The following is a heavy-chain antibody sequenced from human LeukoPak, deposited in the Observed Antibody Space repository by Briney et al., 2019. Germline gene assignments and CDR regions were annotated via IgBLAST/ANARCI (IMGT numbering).Heavy chain of an antibody. CDR3: ARPWGSSKQEDAFDI. J-gene: IGHJ3*02. CDR2: ISAYNGNT. CDR1: GYTFTSYG. D-gene: IGHD6-6*01. Sequence: ASVKVSRKASGYTFTSYGISWVRQAPGQGLEWMGWISAYNGNTNYAQKLQGRVTMTTDTSTSTAYMELRSLRSDDTAVYYCARPWGSSKQEDAFDIWGQGTMVTVSS. V-gene: IGHV1-18*01.